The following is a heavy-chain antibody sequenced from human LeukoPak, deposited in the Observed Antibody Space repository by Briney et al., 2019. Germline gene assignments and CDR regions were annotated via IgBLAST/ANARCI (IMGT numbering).Heavy chain of an antibody. CDR1: GFTLSSHW. Sequence: GGSLRLSCAASGFTLSSHWMHWVRQAPGKGLEWVSAISGSGGTTYYADSVKGRFTISRDNAKNSLYLQMNSLRAEDTAVYYCARDPGYSYGSGCWGQGTLVTVTS. CDR2: ISGSGGTT. CDR3: ARDPGYSYGSGC. J-gene: IGHJ4*02. V-gene: IGHV3-21*01. D-gene: IGHD5-18*01.